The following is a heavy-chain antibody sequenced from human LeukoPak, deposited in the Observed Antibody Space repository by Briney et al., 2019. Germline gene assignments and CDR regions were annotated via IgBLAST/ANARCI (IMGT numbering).Heavy chain of an antibody. J-gene: IGHJ4*02. CDR3: ARGGGYYYDSSGYHFDY. CDR2: IYHSGST. Sequence: PSQTLSLTCTVSGGSISSGGYYWSWIRQPPGKGLEWIGYIYHSGSTYYNPSLKSRVTISVDRSKNQFSLKLSSVTAADTAVYYCARGGGYYYDSSGYHFDYWGQGTLVTVSS. CDR1: GGSISSGGYY. V-gene: IGHV4-30-2*01. D-gene: IGHD3-22*01.